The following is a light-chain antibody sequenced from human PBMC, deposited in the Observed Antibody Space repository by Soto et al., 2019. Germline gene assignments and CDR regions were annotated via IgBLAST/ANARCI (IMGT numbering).Light chain of an antibody. CDR3: QHYGNSPLT. CDR2: GAS. V-gene: IGKV3-20*01. J-gene: IGKJ4*01. Sequence: EIVLTQSPGTLSLSPGERATLSCRASQTVNGNQLAWYQHKPGQAPNLLIYGASSRVTGIPDRFSGSGSGTDFSLIINRLEPEDYAVYYCQHYGNSPLTFGGGTKVDIK. CDR1: QTVNGNQ.